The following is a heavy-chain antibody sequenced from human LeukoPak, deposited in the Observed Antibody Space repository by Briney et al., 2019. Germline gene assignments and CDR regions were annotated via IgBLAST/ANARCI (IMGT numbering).Heavy chain of an antibody. CDR2: ISSSSSYI. D-gene: IGHD3-22*01. Sequence: GGSLRLSCAASGFTFSSYSMNWVRQAPGKGLEWVSSISSSSSYIYYADSVKGRFTISRDNAKNSPYLQMNSLRAEDTAVYYCARDPPRDSSGYTLYYFDYWGQGTLVTVSS. J-gene: IGHJ4*02. CDR3: ARDPPRDSSGYTLYYFDY. CDR1: GFTFSSYS. V-gene: IGHV3-21*01.